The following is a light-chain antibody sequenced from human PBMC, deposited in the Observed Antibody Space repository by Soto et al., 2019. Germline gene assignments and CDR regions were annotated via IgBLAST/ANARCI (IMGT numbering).Light chain of an antibody. CDR3: QQLDSYPRT. J-gene: IGKJ1*01. Sequence: DIQLIQSPSFLSASVGDRVTITCRARQGIGGYLAWYQQKPGKAPKLLIYTTSTMHSGVPARFSGSGSGTEFTLTISSLQPEDFATYYCQQLDSYPRTFGQGTKVEIK. CDR1: QGIGGY. CDR2: TTS. V-gene: IGKV1-9*01.